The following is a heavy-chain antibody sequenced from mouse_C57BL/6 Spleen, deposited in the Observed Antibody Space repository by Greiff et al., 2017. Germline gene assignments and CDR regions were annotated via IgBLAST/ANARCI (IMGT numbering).Heavy chain of an antibody. J-gene: IGHJ2*01. V-gene: IGHV1-15*01. Sequence: VQLRQSGAELVRPGASVTLSCKASGYTFTDYEMHWVKQTPVHGLEWIGAIDPETGGTAYNQKFKGKAILTADKSSSTAYMELRSLTSDDSAVYYCTRQDGYYKKNYVDYWGQGTTLTVSS. CDR3: TRQDGYYKKNYVDY. CDR1: GYTFTDYE. CDR2: IDPETGGT. D-gene: IGHD2-3*01.